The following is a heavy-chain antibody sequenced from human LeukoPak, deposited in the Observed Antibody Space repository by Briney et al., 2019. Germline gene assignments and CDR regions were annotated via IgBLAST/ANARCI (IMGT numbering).Heavy chain of an antibody. CDR2: IYAADSGS. J-gene: IGHJ3*02. V-gene: IGHV5-51*01. Sequence: PGESLKISCQGSGYAFGNYWLGWVRQTPGRGLEWMGTIYAADSGSRYSPSFEGQVTISADKSINTAYLQWSSLKASDTAMYFCARTYHFGSGSHSTIFYIWGQGTLVTVTS. CDR1: GYAFGNYW. D-gene: IGHD3-10*01. CDR3: ARTYHFGSGSHSTIFYI.